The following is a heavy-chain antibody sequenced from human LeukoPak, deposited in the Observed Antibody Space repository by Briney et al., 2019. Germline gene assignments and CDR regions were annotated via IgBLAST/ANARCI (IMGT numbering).Heavy chain of an antibody. D-gene: IGHD2-15*01. J-gene: IGHJ5*02. Sequence: GESLKISCKGSGYSFTSYWIGWVRQMPGKGLEWMGIIYPGDSDTRYSPSFQGQVTILADKSISTAHLQWSSLKASDTAMYYCARRTYCSGGSCYSTSINWFDPWGQGTLVTVSS. V-gene: IGHV5-51*01. CDR2: IYPGDSDT. CDR1: GYSFTSYW. CDR3: ARRTYCSGGSCYSTSINWFDP.